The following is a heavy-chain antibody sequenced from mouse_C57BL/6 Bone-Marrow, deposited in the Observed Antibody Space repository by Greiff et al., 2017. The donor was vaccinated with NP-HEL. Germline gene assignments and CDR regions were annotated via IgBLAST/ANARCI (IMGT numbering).Heavy chain of an antibody. CDR1: GFTFSSYT. V-gene: IGHV5-9*01. CDR3: ARGYGGAMDY. CDR2: ISGGGGNT. Sequence: DVMLVESGGGLVKPGGSLKLSCAASGFTFSSYTMSWVRQTPEKRLEWVATISGGGGNTYYPDSVKGRFTISRDNAKNTLYLQMSSLRSEDTALYYCARGYGGAMDYWGQGTSVTVSS. D-gene: IGHD2-2*01. J-gene: IGHJ4*01.